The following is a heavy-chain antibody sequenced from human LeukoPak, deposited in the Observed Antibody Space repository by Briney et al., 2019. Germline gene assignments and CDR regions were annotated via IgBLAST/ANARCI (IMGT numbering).Heavy chain of an antibody. CDR1: GGSISSGSYY. J-gene: IGHJ3*01. CDR2: IYTSGST. V-gene: IGHV4-61*02. CDR3: AKDLLGWSSPR. Sequence: SETLSLTCTVSGGSISSGSYYWSWLRQPAGKGLEWIGRIYTSGSTNYNPSLKSRVTRSVDTSKNHFSLKLSSVTAADTAVYYCAKDLLGWSSPRWGQGTMVTVSS. D-gene: IGHD3-3*01.